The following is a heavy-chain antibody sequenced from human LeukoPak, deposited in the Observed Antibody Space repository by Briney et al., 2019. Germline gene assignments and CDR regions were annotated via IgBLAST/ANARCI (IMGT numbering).Heavy chain of an antibody. CDR1: GDTVSSYSAA. CDR3: ARVEGYSYGYGPFDY. V-gene: IGHV6-1*01. CDR2: TYYRSKWYN. J-gene: IGHJ4*02. D-gene: IGHD5-18*01. Sequence: SQTLSLTCAISGDTVSSYSAAWNWIRQSPSRGLGWLGRTYYRSKWYNDYAEAVKSRISIHPDTSKNQFSLQLTSVTPEDTAVYYCARVEGYSYGYGPFDYWGQGTLVTVSS.